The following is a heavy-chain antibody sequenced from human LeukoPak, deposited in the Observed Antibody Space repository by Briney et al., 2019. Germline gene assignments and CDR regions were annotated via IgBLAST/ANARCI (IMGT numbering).Heavy chain of an antibody. CDR3: ARGGSYLSAFDI. D-gene: IGHD1-26*01. CDR2: IKEDGGEM. Sequence: GGSLRLSCTVSGIRFNDYWMSWVRQAPGKGLEWVANIKEDGGEMYYVDSVKGRFIISRDNAKNSVCLQMNILRVEDTAVYYCARGGSYLSAFDIWGQGTMVTVSS. J-gene: IGHJ3*02. V-gene: IGHV3-7*03. CDR1: GIRFNDYW.